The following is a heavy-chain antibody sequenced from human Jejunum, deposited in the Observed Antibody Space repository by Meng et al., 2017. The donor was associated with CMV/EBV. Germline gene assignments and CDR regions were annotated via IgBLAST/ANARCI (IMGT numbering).Heavy chain of an antibody. Sequence: TFSSYGMHWVRQAPGKGLEWVAFIQYDGSNQYYADSVKGRFTISRENSKNTLYLEMNRLRAEDTAVYYCTKDHQSNSHGGVGYLQHWGQGTLVTVSS. J-gene: IGHJ1*01. CDR2: IQYDGSNQ. D-gene: IGHD4-23*01. V-gene: IGHV3-30*02. CDR3: TKDHQSNSHGGVGYLQH. CDR1: TFSSYG.